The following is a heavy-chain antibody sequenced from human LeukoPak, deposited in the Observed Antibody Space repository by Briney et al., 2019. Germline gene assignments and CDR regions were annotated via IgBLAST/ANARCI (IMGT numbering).Heavy chain of an antibody. V-gene: IGHV3-33*06. CDR2: IWNDGSNQ. D-gene: IGHD4-11*01. J-gene: IGHJ4*02. Sequence: GGSLRLSCAASRFTLSHYGMHWASQAPGKGLEWVAVIWNDGSNQFYADSVKGRFTVSRDNSQNTLYLQMNNLRPEDTAVYYCAKDAQRGFDYSNSRAKWGQGTLVTVSS. CDR3: AKDAQRGFDYSNSRAK. CDR1: RFTLSHYG.